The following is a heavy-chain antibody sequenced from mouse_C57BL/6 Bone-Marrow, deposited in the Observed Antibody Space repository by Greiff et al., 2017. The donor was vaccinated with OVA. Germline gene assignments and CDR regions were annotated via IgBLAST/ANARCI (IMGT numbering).Heavy chain of an antibody. J-gene: IGHJ3*01. V-gene: IGHV12-3*01. Sequence: VQLQESGPGLVKPSQSLFLTCSITCFPITSGYYWIWIRQSPGKPLEWMGYITHSGETFYNPSLQSPISITRETSKNQFFLQLNSVTTEDTALYYCAGDSSGDYAYAYWGQVTLVTVSA. CDR2: ITHSGET. CDR3: AGDSSGDYAYAY. CDR1: CFPITSGYY. D-gene: IGHD2-4*01.